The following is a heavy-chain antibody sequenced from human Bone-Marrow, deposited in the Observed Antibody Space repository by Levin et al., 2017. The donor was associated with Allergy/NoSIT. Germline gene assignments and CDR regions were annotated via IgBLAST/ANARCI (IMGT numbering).Heavy chain of an antibody. V-gene: IGHV3-30*18. CDR1: GFNFSRFG. CDR3: AKDTSIAAAATGAEGVFDY. Sequence: GESLKISCAASGFNFSRFGMHWVRQAPGKGLEWVAIISFDGSNRHYGDSVKGRFTISRDNSKNTLYLQMDSLRLEDSAVYYCAKDTSIAAAATGAEGVFDYWGQGSLVTVSS. D-gene: IGHD6-13*01. CDR2: ISFDGSNR. J-gene: IGHJ4*02.